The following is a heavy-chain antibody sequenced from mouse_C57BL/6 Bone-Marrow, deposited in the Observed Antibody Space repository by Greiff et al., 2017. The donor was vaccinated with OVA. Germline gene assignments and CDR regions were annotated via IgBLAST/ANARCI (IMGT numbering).Heavy chain of an antibody. CDR3: TKEGYYEGAY. Sequence: EVKLVESGEGLVKPGGSLKLSCAASGFTFSSYAMSWVRQTPEKRLEWVAYISSGGDYIYYADTVKGRFTISRDNARNTLYLQMSSLKSEDTAMYYCTKEGYYEGAYWGQGTLVTVSA. V-gene: IGHV5-9-1*02. D-gene: IGHD2-3*01. J-gene: IGHJ3*01. CDR1: GFTFSSYA. CDR2: ISSGGDYI.